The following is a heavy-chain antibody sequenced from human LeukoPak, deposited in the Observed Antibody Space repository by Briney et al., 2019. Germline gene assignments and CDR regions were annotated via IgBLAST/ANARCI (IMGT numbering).Heavy chain of an antibody. V-gene: IGHV1-2*02. CDR3: SRGRNPRRSRYCSGGSCSPIGY. CDR1: GYTFTGYY. Sequence: ASVKVSCKASGYTFTGYYMHWVRQAPGQGLEWMGWINPNSGGTNYAQKFQGRVTMTRDTSISTAYMELSRLRSEDTAVYYCSRGRNPRRSRYCSGGSCSPIGYWGQGTLVTVSS. J-gene: IGHJ4*02. CDR2: INPNSGGT. D-gene: IGHD2-15*01.